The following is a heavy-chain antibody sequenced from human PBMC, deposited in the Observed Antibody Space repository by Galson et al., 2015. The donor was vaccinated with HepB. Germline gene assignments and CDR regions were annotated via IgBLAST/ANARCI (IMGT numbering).Heavy chain of an antibody. CDR2: ISRHGDST. CDR3: TKGYGLFDS. Sequence: SLRLSCAASGFAFDTHAMSWVRQAPGRGLEWISGISRHGDSTFYADSVKGRFTVSRDNSNNMLNLQMNSLRAEDAGLYFCTKGYGLFDSWGQGILVTVSS. D-gene: IGHD5-18*01. V-gene: IGHV3-23*01. J-gene: IGHJ5*01. CDR1: GFAFDTHA.